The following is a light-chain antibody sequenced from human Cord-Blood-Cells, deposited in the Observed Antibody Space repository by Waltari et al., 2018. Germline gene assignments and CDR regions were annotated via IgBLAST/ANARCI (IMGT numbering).Light chain of an antibody. J-gene: IGKJ1*01. Sequence: VLPQSPGTLPLSQGESATLSCRASQSVSSCYLAWYQQKPGQAPRLLIYGASSRATGIPDRFSGSGSGTDFTLTISILEPEDFAVYYCQQYGSSPQTFGQGTKVEIK. CDR3: QQYGSSPQT. CDR1: QSVSSCY. CDR2: GAS. V-gene: IGKV3-20*01.